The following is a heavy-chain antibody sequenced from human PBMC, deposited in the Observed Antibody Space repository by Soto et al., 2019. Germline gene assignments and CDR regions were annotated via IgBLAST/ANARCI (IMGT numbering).Heavy chain of an antibody. V-gene: IGHV2-5*02. Sequence: QITLKESGPTLVKSTQTLTLTCTFSGFSLTTSGVSVAWIRQPPGKALEWLALIYWDDDKRYSPSLKTRLSXTXDXXKTQVVLTMTNMDPVDTVTYYCAHASTSHHDAMDVWGQGTTVTVSS. CDR2: IYWDDDK. J-gene: IGHJ6*02. CDR1: GFSLTTSGVS. CDR3: AHASTSHHDAMDV.